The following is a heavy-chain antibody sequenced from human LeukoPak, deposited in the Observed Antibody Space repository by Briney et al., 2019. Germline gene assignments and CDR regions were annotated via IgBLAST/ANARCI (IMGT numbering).Heavy chain of an antibody. D-gene: IGHD3-10*01. CDR3: ARDGITMVRGVIIPPDY. Sequence: GRSLRLYCAASGFTFSSYAMHWVRQGPGKGLEWVADISYDGSNKYYADSVKGRFTISRDNSKNTLYLQMNSLRAEDTAVYFCARDGITMVRGVIIPPDYWGQGTLVTVSS. J-gene: IGHJ4*02. CDR1: GFTFSSYA. CDR2: ISYDGSNK. V-gene: IGHV3-30*04.